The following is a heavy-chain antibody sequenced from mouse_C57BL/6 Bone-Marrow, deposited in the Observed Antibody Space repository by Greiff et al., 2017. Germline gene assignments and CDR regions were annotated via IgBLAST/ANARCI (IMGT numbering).Heavy chain of an antibody. V-gene: IGHV1-81*01. D-gene: IGHD1-1*01. J-gene: IGHJ2*01. CDR2: IYPRSGNT. CDR3: ARWGGSSYEGY. CDR1: GYTFTSYG. Sequence: QVQLQQSGAELARPGASVKLSCKASGYTFTSYGISWVKQRTGRGLEWIGEIYPRSGNTYYNEKFKGKATLTADKSYSTAYMELRSLTSEDSAVYFCARWGGSSYEGYWGQGTTLTVSS.